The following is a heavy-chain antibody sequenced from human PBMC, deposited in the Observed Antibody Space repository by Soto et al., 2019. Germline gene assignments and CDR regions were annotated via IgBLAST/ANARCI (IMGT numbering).Heavy chain of an antibody. J-gene: IGHJ4*02. CDR3: ARVPPSGWVYYFDY. V-gene: IGHV3-53*01. D-gene: IGHD6-19*01. CDR2: IYSGGST. CDR1: GFTVSSNY. Sequence: GGSLRLSCAASGFTVSSNYMSWVRQAPGKGLEWVSVIYSGGSTYYADSVKGRFTISRDNSKNTLYLQMNSLRAEDTAVYYCARVPPSGWVYYFDYWGQGTLVTVSS.